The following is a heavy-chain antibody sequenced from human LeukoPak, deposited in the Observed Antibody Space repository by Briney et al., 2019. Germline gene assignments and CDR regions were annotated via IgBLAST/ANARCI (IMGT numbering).Heavy chain of an antibody. J-gene: IGHJ3*02. CDR3: ARAGDTAPDAFDI. Sequence: GGSLRLSCAASGFTVSSNYMSWVRQAPGKGLEWVSVIHSGGSTYYADSVKGRFTISRDNSKNTLYLQMNSLRAEDTAVYYCARAGDTAPDAFDIWGQGTMVTVSS. D-gene: IGHD5-18*01. V-gene: IGHV3-66*01. CDR2: IHSGGST. CDR1: GFTVSSNY.